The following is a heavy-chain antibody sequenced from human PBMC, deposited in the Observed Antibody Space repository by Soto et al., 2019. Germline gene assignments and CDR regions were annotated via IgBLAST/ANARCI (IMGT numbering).Heavy chain of an antibody. V-gene: IGHV1-69*13. CDR2: IIPMFATP. CDR1: GGTFSRNA. Sequence: SVKVSCKASGGTFSRNAFSWVRQAPGQGLEWMGGIIPMFATPSYAQKFQGRVTITADESTNTVYMELSSLRSEDTAVYYCAANPPAGTRFLMDVWGQGTTVTVSS. CDR3: AANPPAGTRFLMDV. D-gene: IGHD2-2*01. J-gene: IGHJ6*02.